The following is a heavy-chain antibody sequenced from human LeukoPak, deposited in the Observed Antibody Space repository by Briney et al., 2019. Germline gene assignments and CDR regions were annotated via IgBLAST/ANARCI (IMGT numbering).Heavy chain of an antibody. CDR1: GFTFSSYW. CDR2: ISGSGGST. CDR3: AKDLAANQDAFDI. Sequence: GGSLRLSCAASGFTFSSYWMSWVRQAPGKGLEWVSAISGSGGSTYYADSVKGRFTISRDNSKNTLYLQMNSLRAEDTAVYYCAKDLAANQDAFDIWGQGTMVTVSS. J-gene: IGHJ3*02. D-gene: IGHD1-14*01. V-gene: IGHV3-23*01.